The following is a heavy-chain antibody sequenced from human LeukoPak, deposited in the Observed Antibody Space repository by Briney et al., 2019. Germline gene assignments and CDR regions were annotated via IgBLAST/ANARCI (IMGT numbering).Heavy chain of an antibody. J-gene: IGHJ4*02. D-gene: IGHD6-6*01. CDR3: ARPLSGYSSSLGY. CDR2: ISSSSIYI. CDR1: GFTFSSYN. V-gene: IGHV3-21*01. Sequence: GGSLRLSCVASGFTFSSYNMNWVRQAPGKGLEWVSSISSSSIYIYYADSVKGRFTISRDNAKNTLYLQMNSLRAEDTAVYYCARPLSGYSSSLGYWGQGTLVTVSS.